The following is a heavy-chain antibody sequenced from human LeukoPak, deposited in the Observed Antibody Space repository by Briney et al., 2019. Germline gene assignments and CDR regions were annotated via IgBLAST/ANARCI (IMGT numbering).Heavy chain of an antibody. Sequence: SETLSLTCTVSGGSISSYYWSWIRQPPGKGLEWIGYIYYSGSTNYNPSLKSRVTISVDTSKNQFSLKLSSVTAADTAVYYCAREREQWLARGGYYFDYWGQGTLVTVSS. V-gene: IGHV4-59*01. CDR3: AREREQWLARGGYYFDY. CDR2: IYYSGST. D-gene: IGHD6-19*01. J-gene: IGHJ4*02. CDR1: GGSISSYY.